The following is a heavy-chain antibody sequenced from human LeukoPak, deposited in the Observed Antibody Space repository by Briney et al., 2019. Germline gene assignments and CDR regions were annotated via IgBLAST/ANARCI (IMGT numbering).Heavy chain of an antibody. Sequence: SETLSLTCTVSGGSISSDYWSWIRQPPGKGLEWIGYIYYSGSTNYSPSLKSRVTISVDTSKNQFSLKLSSVTAADTAVYYCARLVKVTYYYGMDVWGQGTTVTVSS. CDR2: IYYSGST. V-gene: IGHV4-59*08. CDR1: GGSISSDY. CDR3: ARLVKVTYYYGMDV. D-gene: IGHD2-21*01. J-gene: IGHJ6*02.